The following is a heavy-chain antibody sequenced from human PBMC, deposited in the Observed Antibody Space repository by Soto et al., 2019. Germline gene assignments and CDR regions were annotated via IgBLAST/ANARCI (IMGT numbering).Heavy chain of an antibody. CDR2: IDGSGGIK. V-gene: IGHV3-23*01. J-gene: IGHJ5*02. CDR3: GKNSGWFNT. Sequence: QLLQSGGGLVQPGGSLTLSCAASGFTFGTTDMSWVRQAPGEGLEWVSTIDGSGGIKYYAYSVKGRFTIPGDNSRNTVYLQMNRLRGDDTALYYCGKNSGWFNTWGQGALVTVSS. CDR1: GFTFGTTD. D-gene: IGHD3-10*01.